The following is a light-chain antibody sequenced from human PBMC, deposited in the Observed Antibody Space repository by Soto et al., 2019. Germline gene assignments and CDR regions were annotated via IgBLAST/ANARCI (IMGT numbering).Light chain of an antibody. J-gene: IGKJ1*01. CDR2: GAS. CDR3: QQYHTSPLT. V-gene: IGKV3-15*01. Sequence: EIVMTQSPATLSLSPGASATLPCRASQSVSSNLAWYKQKPGQAPRLLIYGASTRATGIPARCSGSGSGTEFTRTSSRLEPEDFALYYCQQYHTSPLTFGQGTKVDIK. CDR1: QSVSSN.